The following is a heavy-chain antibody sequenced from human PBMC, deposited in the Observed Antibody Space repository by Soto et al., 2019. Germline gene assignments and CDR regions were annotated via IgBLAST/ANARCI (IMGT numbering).Heavy chain of an antibody. J-gene: IGHJ4*02. Sequence: QVQLKESGAGLVKPSGTLSLTCTVSGGSISSSHWWSWVRQPPGKGLEWIGEIFHGGTTNYNPSLKRRVTISMDKSNNPYSLQLSSVTAADTAVYYSARHLERADLPQGFDYWGQVNLATVSS. V-gene: IGHV4-4*02. CDR3: ARHLERADLPQGFDY. CDR1: GGSISSSHW. CDR2: IFHGGTT.